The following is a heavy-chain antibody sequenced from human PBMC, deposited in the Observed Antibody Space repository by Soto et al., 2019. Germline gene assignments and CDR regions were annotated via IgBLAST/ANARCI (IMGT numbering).Heavy chain of an antibody. CDR1: GFTFISYS. CDR2: ISRSAGNT. J-gene: IGHJ3*02. CDR3: ARDQVPGLDAFDI. V-gene: IGHV3-21*01. Sequence: WGSLRLSCAASGFTFISYSISFCRQSPGKGLEWVSSISRSAGNTYYADSVKGRFTISRDNAKNSMYLQMNSLRAEDTAVYYCARDQVPGLDAFDIWGQGTMVTVSS.